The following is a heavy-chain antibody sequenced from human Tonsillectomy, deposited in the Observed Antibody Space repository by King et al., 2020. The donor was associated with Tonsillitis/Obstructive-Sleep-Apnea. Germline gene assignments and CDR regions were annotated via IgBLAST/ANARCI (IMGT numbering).Heavy chain of an antibody. D-gene: IGHD2-21*01. CDR3: ARQAYCGGDCYDFDY. V-gene: IGHV5-51*01. CDR2: IYPGDSDT. Sequence: VQLVESGAEVKKPGESLKISCKGSGYSFTSYWIGWVRQMPGKGLEWMGIIYPGDSDTRYSPSFQGQVTISADKSISTAYLQWSSLKASDTAMYYCARQAYCGGDCYDFDYWGQGTLVTVSS. CDR1: GYSFTSYW. J-gene: IGHJ4*02.